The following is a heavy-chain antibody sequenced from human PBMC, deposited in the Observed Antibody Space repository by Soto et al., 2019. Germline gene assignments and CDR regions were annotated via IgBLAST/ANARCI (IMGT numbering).Heavy chain of an antibody. Sequence: GGSLRLSCAASGFTFSSYWMSWVRQAPGKGLEWVANIKQDGSEKYYVDSVKGRFTISRDNAKNSLYLQMNSLRAEDTAVYYCASPRRMGTRDAFDIWGQGTMVTVSS. CDR3: ASPRRMGTRDAFDI. D-gene: IGHD7-27*01. CDR1: GFTFSSYW. V-gene: IGHV3-7*03. J-gene: IGHJ3*02. CDR2: IKQDGSEK.